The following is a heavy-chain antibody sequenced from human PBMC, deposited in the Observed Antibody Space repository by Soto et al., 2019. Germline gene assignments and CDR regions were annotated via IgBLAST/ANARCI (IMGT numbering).Heavy chain of an antibody. Sequence: QVQLVESGGGVVQPGRSLRLSCAASGFPFSSYGMHWVREAPGKGLEWVAVISSDGSNKYYADSVKGRFTISRDNSASTLYLQMNSLRPEDTALYYCVGGQYYFDYRGQGTLVTVSP. CDR2: ISSDGSNK. D-gene: IGHD3-10*01. CDR1: GFPFSSYG. V-gene: IGHV3-30*03. J-gene: IGHJ4*02. CDR3: VGGQYYFDY.